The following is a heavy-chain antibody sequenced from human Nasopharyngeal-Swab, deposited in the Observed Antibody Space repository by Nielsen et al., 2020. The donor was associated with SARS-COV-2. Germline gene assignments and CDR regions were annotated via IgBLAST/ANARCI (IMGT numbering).Heavy chain of an antibody. Sequence: ASVKVSCKASGYTFTGYYVHWVRQAPGQGLEWMGRINPNSGGTNYAQKFQGRVTMTRDTSISTAYMELSRLRSDDTAVYYCARERDGDIVVVPAAMRYYYYGMDVWGQGTTVTVS. V-gene: IGHV1-2*06. CDR1: GYTFTGYY. CDR3: ARERDGDIVVVPAAMRYYYYGMDV. D-gene: IGHD2-2*01. J-gene: IGHJ6*02. CDR2: INPNSGGT.